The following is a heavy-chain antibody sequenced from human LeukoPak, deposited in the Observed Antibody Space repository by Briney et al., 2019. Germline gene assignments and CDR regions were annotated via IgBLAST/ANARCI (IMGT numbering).Heavy chain of an antibody. CDR3: ARDFPGIGRGTFDF. D-gene: IGHD3-10*01. CDR2: IYQDGSDM. Sequence: GGSLRLSCAASGFIFNTFWMNWVRLTPGKGLEWVAKIYQDGSDMYYVDSVKGRFFVSRDNARNLVYLQMNSLRVDDTAVYYCARDFPGIGRGTFDFWGQGTIIIVSS. CDR1: GFIFNTFW. J-gene: IGHJ3*01. V-gene: IGHV3-7*03.